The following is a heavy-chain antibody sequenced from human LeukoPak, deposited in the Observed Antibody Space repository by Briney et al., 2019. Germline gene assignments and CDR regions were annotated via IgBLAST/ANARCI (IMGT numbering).Heavy chain of an antibody. CDR3: ATVKGQLVQYNYYGMDV. CDR1: GYTLTELS. D-gene: IGHD6-6*01. V-gene: IGHV1-24*01. Sequence: ASVKVSCTVSGYTLTELSMHWVRQAPGKGLEWMGGFDLEDGETIYAQRFQGRVTMTEDTSTDTAYMELSSLRSEDTAVYYCATVKGQLVQYNYYGMDVWGQGTTVTVSS. CDR2: FDLEDGET. J-gene: IGHJ6*02.